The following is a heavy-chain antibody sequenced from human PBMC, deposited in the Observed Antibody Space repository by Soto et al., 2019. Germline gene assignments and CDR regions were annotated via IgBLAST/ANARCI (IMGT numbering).Heavy chain of an antibody. Sequence: GGSLRLSCAASGFTFSSYGMHWVRQAPGKGLEWVAVISYDGSNKYYADSVKGRFTISRDNSKNTPYLQMNSLRAEDTAVYYCAKSTIRSDYYYYGMDVWGQGTTVTVSS. CDR1: GFTFSSYG. CDR3: AKSTIRSDYYYYGMDV. CDR2: ISYDGSNK. V-gene: IGHV3-30*18. D-gene: IGHD5-12*01. J-gene: IGHJ6*02.